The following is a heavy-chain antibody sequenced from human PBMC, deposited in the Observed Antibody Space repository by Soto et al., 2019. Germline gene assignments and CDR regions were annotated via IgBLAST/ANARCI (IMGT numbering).Heavy chain of an antibody. V-gene: IGHV3-33*06. D-gene: IGHD2-2*01. J-gene: IGHJ6*02. CDR1: GLTFSTCG. Sequence: GGSLRLSCTASGLTFSTCGMHWVRQAPGKGLEWVTVLWSNGRNQYYADSVKGRFTFSRDDSKNTLYLQMNSLRAEDTAVYYCAKDRRGYCSSTSCYYYYGMDVWGQGTTVTVSS. CDR2: LWSNGRNQ. CDR3: AKDRRGYCSSTSCYYYYGMDV.